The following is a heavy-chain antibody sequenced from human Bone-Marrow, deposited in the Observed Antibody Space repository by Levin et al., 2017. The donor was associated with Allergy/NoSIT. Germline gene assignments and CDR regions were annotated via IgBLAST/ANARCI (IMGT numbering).Heavy chain of an antibody. CDR3: ARVIGHMVRLKRGGFDP. Sequence: SSETLSLTCAVYGGSFSGYYWSWIRQPPGKGLEWIGEINHSGSTNYNPSLKSRVTISVDTSKNQFSLKLSSVTAADTAVYYCARVIGHMVRLKRGGFDPWGQGTLVTVSS. J-gene: IGHJ5*02. CDR1: GGSFSGYY. CDR2: INHSGST. D-gene: IGHD3-10*01. V-gene: IGHV4-34*01.